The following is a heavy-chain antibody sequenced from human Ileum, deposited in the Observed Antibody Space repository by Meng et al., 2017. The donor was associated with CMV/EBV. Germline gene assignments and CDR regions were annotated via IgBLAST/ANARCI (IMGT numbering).Heavy chain of an antibody. CDR3: ARDLTTPYYYYGMEV. D-gene: IGHD2-15*01. CDR2: IRGYNGDT. V-gene: IGHV1-18*01. CDR1: GYPFTMYA. J-gene: IGHJ6*02. Sequence: SGYPFTMYAITWVRQAPGQGLEWMGWIRGYNGDTNYAQNLQGRVTMTTDTSTSTAYMELRSLTSDDTAVYYCARDLTTPYYYYGMEVWGQGTTVTVSS.